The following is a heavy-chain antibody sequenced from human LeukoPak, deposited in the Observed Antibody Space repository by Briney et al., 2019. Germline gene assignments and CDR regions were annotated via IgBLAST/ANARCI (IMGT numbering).Heavy chain of an antibody. Sequence: SQTLSLTCTVSGGSISSGSYYWSWIRQPAGKGLEWIGRIYTIGATNSNPSPRSRVTISVATSKNQFSLKLSSVTPADTPVYYCARGVGGKIFGGVIPLHFDYRGQGTLVTGSS. CDR3: ARGVGGKIFGGVIPLHFDY. J-gene: IGHJ4*02. CDR1: GGSISSGSYY. D-gene: IGHD3-3*01. CDR2: IYTIGAT. V-gene: IGHV4-61*02.